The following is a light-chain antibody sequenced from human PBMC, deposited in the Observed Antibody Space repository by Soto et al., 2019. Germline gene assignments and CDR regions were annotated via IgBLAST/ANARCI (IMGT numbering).Light chain of an antibody. J-gene: IGKJ5*01. CDR2: KVS. CDR1: QSIVHSDGIAY. Sequence: DFSNESTLSWLVTLGQEASTSSRSHQSIVHSDGIAYFSWFQQRPGRSQRRLIYKVSNRDSGVPARFSGSGSGTDFALKISRVEAEDVGVYYCMQWTYWPITFGEGTRLDI. V-gene: IGKV2-30*02. CDR3: MQWTYWPIT.